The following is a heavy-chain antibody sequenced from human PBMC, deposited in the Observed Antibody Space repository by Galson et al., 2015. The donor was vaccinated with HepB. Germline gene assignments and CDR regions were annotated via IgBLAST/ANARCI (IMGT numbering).Heavy chain of an antibody. D-gene: IGHD3-3*01. CDR3: ASRLYYDFWSGPMGYYYYGMDV. CDR1: GGTFSSYA. Sequence: SVKVSCKASGGTFSSYAISWVRQAPGQGLEWMGGIIPIFGTANYAQKFQGRVTITADKSTSTAYMELSSLRSEDTAVYYCASRLYYDFWSGPMGYYYYGMDVCGQGTTVTVSS. CDR2: IIPIFGTA. V-gene: IGHV1-69*06. J-gene: IGHJ6*02.